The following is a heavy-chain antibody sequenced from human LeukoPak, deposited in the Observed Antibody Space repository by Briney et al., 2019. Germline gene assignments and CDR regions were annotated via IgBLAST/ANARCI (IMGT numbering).Heavy chain of an antibody. CDR3: AKDLGRGKSGGFDY. Sequence: AGGSLRLSCAASGFTFSSYAMTWVRQAPGRGLDWVSAISGSGSSTYYADSVKGRFTISRDNSKNTLYLQMNSLRAADTAVYYCAKDLGRGKSGGFDYWGQGTLVTVSS. CDR1: GFTFSSYA. D-gene: IGHD1-26*01. J-gene: IGHJ4*02. V-gene: IGHV3-23*01. CDR2: ISGSGSST.